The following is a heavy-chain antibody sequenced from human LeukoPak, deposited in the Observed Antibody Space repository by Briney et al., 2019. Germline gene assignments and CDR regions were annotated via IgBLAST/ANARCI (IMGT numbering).Heavy chain of an antibody. Sequence: GASVKVSCKASGYTFTSYGISWVRQAPGQGLEWMGWISAYNGNTNYAQKLQGRVTMTTDTSTSTAYMELRSLRSDDTAVYYCAREEDYDYVWGSYRPFGYWGQGTLVTVSS. J-gene: IGHJ4*02. CDR1: GYTFTSYG. CDR3: AREEDYDYVWGSYRPFGY. CDR2: ISAYNGNT. V-gene: IGHV1-18*01. D-gene: IGHD3-16*02.